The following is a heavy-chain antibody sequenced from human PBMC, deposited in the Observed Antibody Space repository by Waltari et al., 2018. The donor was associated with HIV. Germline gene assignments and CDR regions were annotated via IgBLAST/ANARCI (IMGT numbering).Heavy chain of an antibody. J-gene: IGHJ3*02. CDR1: GSTLSSDW. CDR3: ARSRSDAFDI. Sequence: EVQLVESGGGLVQPGGSLRLSCEATGSTLSSDWMTWVRQAPGKGLEWVAKIKEDGSEKGYVDSVKGRFNISRDNAKNSVYLQMNSLRAEDTAVYYCARSRSDAFDIWGQGTMVTVSS. V-gene: IGHV3-7*01. CDR2: IKEDGSEK.